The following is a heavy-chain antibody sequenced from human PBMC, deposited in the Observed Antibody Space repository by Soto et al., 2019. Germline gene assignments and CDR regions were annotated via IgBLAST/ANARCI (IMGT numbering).Heavy chain of an antibody. CDR1: GFSLTTSGVG. V-gene: IGHV2-5*02. D-gene: IGHD2-8*02. CDR2: IYWDDDK. Sequence: QITLKESGPTLVKPTQTLTLTCTFSGFSLTTSGVGVGWIRQPPGKALEWLALIYWDDDKRYSPSLKSRLTITKDPSKHQAVPTMTNMHPVDTATYYCAHLRPTGDFDSWGQGTLVTVFS. J-gene: IGHJ4*02. CDR3: AHLRPTGDFDS.